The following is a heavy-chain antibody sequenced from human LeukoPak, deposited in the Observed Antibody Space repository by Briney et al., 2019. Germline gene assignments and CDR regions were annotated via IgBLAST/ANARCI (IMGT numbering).Heavy chain of an antibody. D-gene: IGHD3-10*01. Sequence: SETLSLTCTVSGYSISSGYYWGWIRQPPGKGLEWIGSIYHSGSTYYNPSLKSRVTISVDTSKNQFSLKLSSVTAADTAVYYCARPRYYYGSGPYDAFDIWGQGTMVTASS. J-gene: IGHJ3*02. CDR3: ARPRYYYGSGPYDAFDI. V-gene: IGHV4-38-2*02. CDR1: GYSISSGYY. CDR2: IYHSGST.